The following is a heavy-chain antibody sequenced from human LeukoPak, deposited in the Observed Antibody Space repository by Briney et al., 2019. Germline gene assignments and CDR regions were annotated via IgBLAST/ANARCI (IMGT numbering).Heavy chain of an antibody. CDR2: IYYSGST. CDR1: GGSISSYY. J-gene: IGHJ4*02. CDR3: ARGDYVWGSYRFYYFDY. V-gene: IGHV4-59*12. D-gene: IGHD3-16*02. Sequence: SETLSLTCTVSGGSISSYYWSWLRQPPGKGLEWIGYIYYSGSTNYNPSLKSRVTISVDTSKIQFSLKLSSVTAADTAVYYCARGDYVWGSYRFYYFDYWGQGTLVTVSS.